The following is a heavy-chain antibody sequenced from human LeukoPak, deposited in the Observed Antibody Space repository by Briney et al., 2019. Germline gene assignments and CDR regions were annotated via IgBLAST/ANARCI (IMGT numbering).Heavy chain of an antibody. J-gene: IGHJ4*02. Sequence: GASVKVSCKASGYTFTYYYLHWVRQAPGQGLGWMGTINPSGGSTTYAQNFQGRITVTRDTSTRTVHMELSSLRSEDTAMYYCARGGYFYSAPPDYWGQGTLVTVSS. CDR3: ARGGYFYSAPPDY. V-gene: IGHV1-46*01. CDR1: GYTFTYYY. CDR2: INPSGGST. D-gene: IGHD3-9*01.